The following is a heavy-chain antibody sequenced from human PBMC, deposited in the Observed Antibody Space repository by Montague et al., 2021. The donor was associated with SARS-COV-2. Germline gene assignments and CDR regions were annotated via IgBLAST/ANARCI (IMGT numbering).Heavy chain of an antibody. V-gene: IGHV4-34*01. Sequence: SETLSLTCAVYGGSFSGYYWSWIRQPPGKGLEWIGEIYHSGSTNYNPSRKSRVTISVDTSKNQFSLRLSSVTAADTAVYYCAREPQVGAMDYWGQGTLVTVSS. CDR2: IYHSGST. CDR3: AREPQVGAMDY. CDR1: GGSFSGYY. J-gene: IGHJ4*02. D-gene: IGHD1-26*01.